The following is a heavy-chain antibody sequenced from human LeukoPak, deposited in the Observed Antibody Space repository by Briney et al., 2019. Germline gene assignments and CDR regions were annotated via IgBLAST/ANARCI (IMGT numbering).Heavy chain of an antibody. V-gene: IGHV3-23*01. Sequence: GGSLRLSCAASGFTFSTNPMSWVRQAPGKGLEWVSAISDTRTYYADAVKGRFTISRDNSKNTVFLQMNSLRAEDTDVYYCVKEHVDRAFTRSFEIWGQGTVVTVSS. CDR3: VKEHVDRAFTRSFEI. CDR1: GFTFSTNP. CDR2: ISDTRT. D-gene: IGHD3-10*01. J-gene: IGHJ3*02.